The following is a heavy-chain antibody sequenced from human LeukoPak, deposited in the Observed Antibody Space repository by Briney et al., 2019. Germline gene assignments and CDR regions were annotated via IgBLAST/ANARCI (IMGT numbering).Heavy chain of an antibody. CDR3: ARGQWELPPLGAFDI. J-gene: IGHJ3*02. CDR2: IYYSGST. CDR1: GGSISSSSYY. Sequence: PSETLSLTCTVSGGSISSSSYYWGWIRQPPGKGLEWIGSIYYSGSTYYNPSLKSRVTISVDTSKNQFSLKLSSVTAADTAVYYCARGQWELPPLGAFDIWGQGTMVTVSS. D-gene: IGHD1-26*01. V-gene: IGHV4-39*07.